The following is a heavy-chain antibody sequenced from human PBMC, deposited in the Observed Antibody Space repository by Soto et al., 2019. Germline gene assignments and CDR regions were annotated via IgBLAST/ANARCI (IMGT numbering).Heavy chain of an antibody. CDR3: ARVSATGTRWIDP. V-gene: IGHV4-31*03. D-gene: IGHD6-13*01. CDR2: ISYTGRT. J-gene: IGHJ5*02. CDR1: GGSINSGAYY. Sequence: QVQLQESGPGLVKTSQTLSLTCSVSGGSINSGAYYWGWIRQHPGKGLEWIGYISYTGRTYSNPSHQTRVTIALDMSESQFSLKLTSVTAADTAVYFCARVSATGTRWIDPWGQGTLVTVSP.